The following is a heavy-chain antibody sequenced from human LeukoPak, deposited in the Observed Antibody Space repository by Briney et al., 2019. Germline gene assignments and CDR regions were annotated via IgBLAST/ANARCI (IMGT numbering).Heavy chain of an antibody. V-gene: IGHV3-23*01. D-gene: IGHD5-18*01. CDR1: GFTFSSYA. CDR2: ISGSGGST. CDR3: AAAAKSGYYYYYMDV. Sequence: GGSLRLSCAASGFTFSSYAMSWVRQAPGKGLEWVSAISGSGGSTYYADSVKGRFTISRDNSKNTLYLQMNSLRAEDTAVYYCAAAAKSGYYYYYMDVWGKGTTVTVSS. J-gene: IGHJ6*03.